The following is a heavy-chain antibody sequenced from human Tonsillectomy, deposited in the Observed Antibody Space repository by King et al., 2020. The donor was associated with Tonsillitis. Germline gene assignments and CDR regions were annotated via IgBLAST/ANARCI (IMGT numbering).Heavy chain of an antibody. CDR3: ARYADDHDFWSGDRDTTSFDI. D-gene: IGHD3-3*01. J-gene: IGHJ3*02. CDR2: IYSSGST. CDR1: GGSINGYY. V-gene: IGHV4-59*01. Sequence: HVQLQESGPGLVKPSETLSLTCTVSGGSINGYYWSWIRQPPGKGLEWIGYIYSSGSTNYNPSLKSRVTTSIDTSKNQFSLKLSSVTAADTAVYFCARYADDHDFWSGDRDTTSFDIWGQGTMVTVSS.